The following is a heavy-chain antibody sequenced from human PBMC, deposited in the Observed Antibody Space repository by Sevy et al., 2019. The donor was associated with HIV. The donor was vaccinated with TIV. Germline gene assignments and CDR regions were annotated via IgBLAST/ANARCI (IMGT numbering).Heavy chain of an antibody. J-gene: IGHJ4*02. CDR3: ASADYGDYFYFDY. D-gene: IGHD4-17*01. Sequence: SETLSLTCTVSGGSISSYYWSWIRQPPGKGLEWIGYIYYSGSTNYNPSLKSRVTISVDTSKNQFSLKLSSVTAADTAVYHCASADYGDYFYFDYWGQGTLVTVSS. CDR1: GGSISSYY. V-gene: IGHV4-59*01. CDR2: IYYSGST.